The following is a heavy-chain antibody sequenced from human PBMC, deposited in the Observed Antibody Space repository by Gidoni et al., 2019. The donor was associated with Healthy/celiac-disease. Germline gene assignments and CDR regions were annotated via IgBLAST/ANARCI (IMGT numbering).Heavy chain of an antibody. CDR3: ARIEAAAGTRYYYGMDV. V-gene: IGHV2-70*01. D-gene: IGHD6-13*01. CDR1: GFSLSTSGMC. CDR2: IDWDDDK. J-gene: IGHJ6*02. Sequence: QVTLRESGPALVKPTQTLTLTCTFSGFSLSTSGMCVSWIRQPPGKALEWLALIDWDDDKYYSTSLKTRLTISKDTSKNQVVLTMTNMDPVDTATYYCARIEAAAGTRYYYGMDVWGQGTTVTVSS.